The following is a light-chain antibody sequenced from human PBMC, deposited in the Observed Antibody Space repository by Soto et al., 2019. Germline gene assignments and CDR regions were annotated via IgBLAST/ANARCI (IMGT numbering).Light chain of an antibody. V-gene: IGLV2-14*03. CDR2: DVN. Sequence: QSALTQPASVSGSPGQSITVSCTGTIDDVGAYNYVSWYQQRPGSAPRLIIYDVNNRPSGSSHRFSGSKSLHSAFLTISGSQSDDEATHFGSSYTSAYGYRLLFGTGTQLTFL. CDR3: SSYTSAYGYRLL. CDR1: IDDVGAYNY. J-gene: IGLJ1*01.